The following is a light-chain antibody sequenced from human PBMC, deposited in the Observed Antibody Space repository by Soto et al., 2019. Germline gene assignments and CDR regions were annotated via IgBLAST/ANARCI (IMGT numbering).Light chain of an antibody. CDR2: EGS. J-gene: IGLJ3*02. CDR1: SSDVGSYNL. V-gene: IGLV2-23*01. CDR3: GSYAGSGTLV. Sequence: QSALTQPASVSGSPGQAITISCTGTSSDVGSYNLVSWCQHHPGKAHKLMIYEGSQRPSGVSNRFSGSKSGNTTSLTSSGLQAEDEADYYCGSYAGSGTLVFGGGTKLTVL.